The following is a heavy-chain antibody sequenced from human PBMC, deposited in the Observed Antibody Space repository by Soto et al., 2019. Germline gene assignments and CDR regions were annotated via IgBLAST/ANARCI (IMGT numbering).Heavy chain of an antibody. J-gene: IGHJ6*02. CDR1: GFTFTSSA. CDR2: IVVGSGNT. D-gene: IGHD3-16*01. CDR3: AARGATGSSYYSGLDV. V-gene: IGHV1-58*01. Sequence: ASVKVSCKASGFTFTSSAVHWVRQARGQRLEWIGWIVVGSGNTNYAQKFRERVTITRDMSTGTAYMQLSSLRSDDTAVYYCAARGATGSSYYSGLDVWGQGTTVTVSS.